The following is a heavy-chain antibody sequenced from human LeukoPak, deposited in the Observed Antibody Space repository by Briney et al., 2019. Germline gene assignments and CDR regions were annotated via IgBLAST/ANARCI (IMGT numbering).Heavy chain of an antibody. Sequence: GASVKVSCKASGYTFTSYDINWVRQATGQGLEWMGYMNPASGNTGYAQKSQGRVTMTTDTSISTAYMELSSLRSEDTAGYYCARVPREIASIWGQGTMVTVSS. CDR2: MNPASGNT. J-gene: IGHJ3*02. V-gene: IGHV1-8*01. CDR3: ARVPREIASI. CDR1: GYTFTSYD. D-gene: IGHD3-16*02.